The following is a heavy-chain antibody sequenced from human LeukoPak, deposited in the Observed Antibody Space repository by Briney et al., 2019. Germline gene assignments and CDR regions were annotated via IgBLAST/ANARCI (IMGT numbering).Heavy chain of an antibody. CDR2: ISYDGSNK. CDR1: GFTFSSYA. CDR3: AAGLDY. D-gene: IGHD3/OR15-3a*01. V-gene: IGHV3-30-3*01. Sequence: GGSLRLSCAASGFTFSSYAMHWVRQAPGKGLEWVAVISYDGSNKYYADSVKGRFTISRDNSKNTLYLQMNSLRAEDTAVYYCAAGLDYWGQGTLVTVSS. J-gene: IGHJ4*02.